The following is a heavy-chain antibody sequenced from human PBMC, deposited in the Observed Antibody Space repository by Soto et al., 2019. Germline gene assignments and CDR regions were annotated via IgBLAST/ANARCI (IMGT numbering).Heavy chain of an antibody. CDR3: ARGSTHRGDDACDV. J-gene: IGHJ3*01. Sequence: QVQLQESGPGLVKPSQTLSLTCNVSGGSFSSGAFYWSWIRQPPGKGLEWIGYIYNSGSTDYNPSLNRLRTISVDTSKKQSSLKLGSVTAADTAIYDCARGSTHRGDDACDVWGQGTMVTVSS. CDR2: IYNSGST. CDR1: GGSFSSGAFY. V-gene: IGHV4-30-4*01. D-gene: IGHD3-10*01.